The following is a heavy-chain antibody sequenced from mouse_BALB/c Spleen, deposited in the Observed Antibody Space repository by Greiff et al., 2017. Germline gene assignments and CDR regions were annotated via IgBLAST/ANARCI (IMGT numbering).Heavy chain of an antibody. CDR2: ISNGGGST. V-gene: IGHV5-12-2*01. Sequence: EVQGVESGGGLVQPGGSLKLSCAASGFTFSSYTMSWVRQTPEKRLEWVAYISNGGGSTYYPDTVKGRFTISRDNAKNTLYLQMSSLKSEDTAMYYCARHIYYGYDDWYFDVWGAGTTVTVSS. CDR3: ARHIYYGYDDWYFDV. CDR1: GFTFSSYT. J-gene: IGHJ1*01. D-gene: IGHD2-2*01.